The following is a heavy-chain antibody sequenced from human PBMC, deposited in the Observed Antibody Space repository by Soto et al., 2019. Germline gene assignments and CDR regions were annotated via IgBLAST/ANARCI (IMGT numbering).Heavy chain of an antibody. CDR1: GGSISSASYY. J-gene: IGHJ4*02. CDR2: IYYSGNI. Sequence: PSETLSLTCSVSGGSISSASYYWVWIRQAPGKGLEWIAAIYYSGNIYHNPSLKSRVTMSIDTSKNQFSLKMSSVTAADTAIYYCARLLHDSRGYYYFDYWGRGTLVTVSS. CDR3: ARLLHDSRGYYYFDY. D-gene: IGHD3-22*01. V-gene: IGHV4-39*01.